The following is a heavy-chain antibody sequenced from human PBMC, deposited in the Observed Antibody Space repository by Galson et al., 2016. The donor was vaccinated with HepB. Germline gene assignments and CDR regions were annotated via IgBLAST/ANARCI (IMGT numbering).Heavy chain of an antibody. J-gene: IGHJ1*01. CDR1: GFNFSKFW. CDR3: ARRLSAAAGGRGDF. CDR2: IYPSDSDT. D-gene: IGHD6-13*01. Sequence: QSGAEVKEPGESLKISYKGSGFNFSKFWIGWVRQMPGKGLEWMGIIYPSDSDTRYSPSFQGQVTISADRSINTAYLQWGSLKPSDTATYYCARRLSAAAGGRGDFWGKGTRVTVSS. V-gene: IGHV5-51*01.